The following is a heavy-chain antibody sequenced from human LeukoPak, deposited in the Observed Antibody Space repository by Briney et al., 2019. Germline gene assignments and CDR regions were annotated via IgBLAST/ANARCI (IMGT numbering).Heavy chain of an antibody. V-gene: IGHV4-59*01. CDR2: IDDRGST. CDR1: GGSINNYY. Sequence: SETLSLTCSVSGGSINNYYWSWIRQPPGKGLEWIGYIDDRGSTDYNPSLKSRVTISVDTSRNQYSLKLSSVTAADSAVYYCARRYCSGGSCYSLDSWGQGTLVTVSS. J-gene: IGHJ4*02. D-gene: IGHD2-15*01. CDR3: ARRYCSGGSCYSLDS.